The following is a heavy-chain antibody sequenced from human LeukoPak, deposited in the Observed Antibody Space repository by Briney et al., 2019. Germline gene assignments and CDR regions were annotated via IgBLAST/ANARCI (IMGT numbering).Heavy chain of an antibody. D-gene: IGHD2-15*01. J-gene: IGHJ4*02. CDR1: GFTFSSYW. CDR2: INSDGSST. V-gene: IGHV3-74*01. Sequence: GGSLRLSCAASGFTFSSYWMHWVRHAPGKGLVWVSRINSDGSSTSYADSVKGRFTISRDNAKNTLYLQMNSRRAEDTAVYYCARGGSGYCSAGSCYPIDYWGQGTLVTVSS. CDR3: ARGGSGYCSAGSCYPIDY.